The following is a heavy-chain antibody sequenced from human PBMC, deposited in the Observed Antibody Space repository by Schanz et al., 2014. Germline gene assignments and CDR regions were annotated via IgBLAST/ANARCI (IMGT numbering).Heavy chain of an antibody. CDR2: IKSKTDGETT. J-gene: IGHJ4*02. CDR1: GLTFTSAW. D-gene: IGHD2-8*02. CDR3: AKSLESCPGGRCSRGYFDY. Sequence: EVQLVESGGGLVKPGGSLRLSCATSGLTFTSAWMSWVRQAPGKGLEWVGRIKSKTDGETTDYAAPVKGRFSISRDDSQSTLYLQMSSLRAEDTAVYYCAKSLESCPGGRCSRGYFDYWGQGTLVTVSS. V-gene: IGHV3-15*01.